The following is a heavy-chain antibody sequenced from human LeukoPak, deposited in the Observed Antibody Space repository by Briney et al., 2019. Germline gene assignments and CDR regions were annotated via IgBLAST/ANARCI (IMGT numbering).Heavy chain of an antibody. J-gene: IGHJ4*02. CDR2: INPNSGGI. V-gene: IGHV1-2*06. CDR3: ANLGDSSGYYRDFDY. D-gene: IGHD3-22*01. CDR1: GYTFTGYY. Sequence: ASVKVSCKGSGYTFTGYYMHWVRQAPGQWLEWMGRINPNSGGINYAQKFQGRVTMTRDTSISTAYMELSRLRSDDTAVYYCANLGDSSGYYRDFDYWGQGTLVTVSS.